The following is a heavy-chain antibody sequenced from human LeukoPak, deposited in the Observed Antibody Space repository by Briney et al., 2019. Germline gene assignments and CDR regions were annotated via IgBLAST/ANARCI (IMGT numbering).Heavy chain of an antibody. CDR1: GFTFSSYG. Sequence: GGSLRLSCAASGFTFSSYGMHWVRQAPGKGLEWVAFIRYDGNNKYYADSVKGRFTISRDNSKNTLYLQMNSLRAEDTAMYYWAKAIYYYYYMDVWGKGTTVTV. J-gene: IGHJ6*03. CDR2: IRYDGNNK. V-gene: IGHV3-30*02. CDR3: AKAIYYYYYMDV.